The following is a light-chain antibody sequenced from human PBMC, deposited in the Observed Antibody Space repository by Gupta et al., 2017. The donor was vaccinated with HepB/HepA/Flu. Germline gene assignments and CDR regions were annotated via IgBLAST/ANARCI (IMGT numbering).Light chain of an antibody. V-gene: IGLV8-61*01. J-gene: IGLJ2*01. CDR3: VLYIGTGVVV. CDR2: ATN. Sequence: QSVVTQEPAFAVSPGETVTLTCGLTSGSVSATYYPSWYQQTPGQAPRMLIYATNSRSSGVPDRFSGSILGNKAALTITGAQADDESDYYCVLYIGTGVVVIGGGTKLTVL. CDR1: SGSVSATYY.